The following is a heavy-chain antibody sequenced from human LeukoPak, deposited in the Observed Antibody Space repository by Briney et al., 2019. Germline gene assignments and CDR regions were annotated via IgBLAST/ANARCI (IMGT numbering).Heavy chain of an antibody. CDR1: GYTFTSYD. J-gene: IGHJ3*02. CDR3: ARVRRTTGTTRSAFDI. V-gene: IGHV1-18*04. D-gene: IGHD1-1*01. Sequence: GASVKVSCTASGYTFTSYDISWVRQAPGQGLEWMGWISAYNGNTNYAQTLQGRVTMTTDTSTSTGYMELRSLRSDDTAVYYRARVRRTTGTTRSAFDIWGQGTMVTVSS. CDR2: ISAYNGNT.